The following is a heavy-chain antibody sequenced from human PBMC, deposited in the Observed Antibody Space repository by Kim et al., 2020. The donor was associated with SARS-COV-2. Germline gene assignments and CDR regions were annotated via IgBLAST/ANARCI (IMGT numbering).Heavy chain of an antibody. CDR2: IWYDGSNK. Sequence: GGSLRLSCAASGFTFSSYGMHWVRQAPGKGLEWVAVIWYDGSNKYYADSVKGRFTISRDNSKNTLYLQMNSLRAEDTAVYYCARDSTHAGSGSYYISFLYYYYGMDVWGQGTTVTVSS. V-gene: IGHV3-33*01. J-gene: IGHJ6*02. CDR1: GFTFSSYG. D-gene: IGHD3-10*01. CDR3: ARDSTHAGSGSYYISFLYYYYGMDV.